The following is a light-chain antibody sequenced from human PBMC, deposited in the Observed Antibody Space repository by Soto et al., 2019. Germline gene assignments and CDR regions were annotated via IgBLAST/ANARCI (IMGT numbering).Light chain of an antibody. CDR2: GAS. CDR1: QSVSSY. CDR3: HQRSNGPPWT. Sequence: TQSPATLSLSPGERATLSCRASQSVSSYLAWYQQKPGQAPRLLIYGASSRATGIPPRFSGSGSTTDFTLTISSLEPEDFAVYYCHQRSNGPPWTFGQGTKVDIK. V-gene: IGKV3-11*01. J-gene: IGKJ1*01.